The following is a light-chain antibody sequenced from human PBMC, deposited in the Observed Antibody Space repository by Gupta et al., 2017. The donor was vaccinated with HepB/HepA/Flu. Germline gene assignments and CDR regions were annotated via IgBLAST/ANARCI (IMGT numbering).Light chain of an antibody. J-gene: IGLJ2*01. CDR2: GKN. CDR3: NSRDISGNHVV. CDR1: SLRIYY. V-gene: IGLV3-19*01. Sequence: SSELTQDPAVSVALGQTVRSTCHGDSLRIYYASWYQQKPGQAPILVIYGKNSRPSGIPDRFSGSSSGNTGSLTITGAQAEDEADYYCNSRDISGNHVVFGGGTKLTVL.